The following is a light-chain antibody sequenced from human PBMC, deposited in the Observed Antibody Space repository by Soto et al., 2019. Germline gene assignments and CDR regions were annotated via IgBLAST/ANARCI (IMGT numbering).Light chain of an antibody. CDR1: QSVSSN. V-gene: IGKV3-15*01. CDR3: QQYNNWPWT. CDR2: GAS. J-gene: IGKJ1*01. Sequence: EIVMTQSPATLSVSPGERATFSCRASQSVSSNLAWYQQKPGQAPRLLISGASTRATGIPARFSGSGSGTEFTLTISSLQSEDFAVYYCQQYNNWPWTFGQGTKVKIK.